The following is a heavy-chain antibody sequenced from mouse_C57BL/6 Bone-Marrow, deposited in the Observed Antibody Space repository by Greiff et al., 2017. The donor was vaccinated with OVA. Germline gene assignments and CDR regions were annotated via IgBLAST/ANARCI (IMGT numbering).Heavy chain of an antibody. J-gene: IGHJ2*01. D-gene: IGHD3-2*02. CDR1: GYTFTSYW. V-gene: IGHV1-64*01. CDR2: IHPNSGST. Sequence: QVQLQQPGAELVKPGASVTLSCKASGYTFTSYWMHWVKQRPGQGLEWIGMIHPNSGSTNYNEKFKSKATLTVDKSSSTAYMQLSSLTSEDSAVYYCARRSSGYRDYFDYWGQGTTLTVSS. CDR3: ARRSSGYRDYFDY.